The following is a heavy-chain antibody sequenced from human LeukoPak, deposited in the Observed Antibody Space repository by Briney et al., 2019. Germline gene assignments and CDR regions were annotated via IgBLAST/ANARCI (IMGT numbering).Heavy chain of an antibody. V-gene: IGHV3-21*01. CDR2: ISSSSSYI. CDR3: AKGGSGSYHLPTNWFDP. D-gene: IGHD3-10*01. Sequence: GGSLRLSCAASGFTFSSYSMNWVRQAPGKGLEWVSSISSSSSYIYYADSVKGRFTISRDNAKNSLCLQMNSLRAEDTAVYYCAKGGSGSYHLPTNWFDPWGQGTLVTVSS. CDR1: GFTFSSYS. J-gene: IGHJ5*02.